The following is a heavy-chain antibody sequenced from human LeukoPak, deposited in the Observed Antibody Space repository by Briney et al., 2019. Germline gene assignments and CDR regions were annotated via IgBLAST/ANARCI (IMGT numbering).Heavy chain of an antibody. Sequence: SETLSLTCTVSGGSISSHYWSWIRQPPGKGLEWIGYIYYSGSTNYNPSLKSRVTISVDTSKNQFSLKLSSVTAADTAVYYCARDRSYGYYMDVWGKGTTVTVSS. CDR3: ARDRSYGYYMDV. D-gene: IGHD3-10*01. CDR2: IYYSGST. J-gene: IGHJ6*03. V-gene: IGHV4-59*11. CDR1: GGSISSHY.